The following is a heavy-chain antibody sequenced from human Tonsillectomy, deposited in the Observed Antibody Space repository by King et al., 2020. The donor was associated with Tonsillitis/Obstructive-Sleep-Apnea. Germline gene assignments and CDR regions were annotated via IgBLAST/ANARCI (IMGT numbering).Heavy chain of an antibody. CDR3: ARGRNFMTTVTRVYYGMDV. V-gene: IGHV4-34*01. J-gene: IGHJ6*02. D-gene: IGHD4-11*01. Sequence: VQLQQWGAGLLKPSETLSLTCAVYGGSFSGYYWSWIRQPPGKGLEWIGDINHSGSTIYTPSLKSRVTISVDTSKPQFSLKLSSVTAADTAVYYCARGRNFMTTVTRVYYGMDVWGQGTTVTVSS. CDR1: GGSFSGYY. CDR2: INHSGST.